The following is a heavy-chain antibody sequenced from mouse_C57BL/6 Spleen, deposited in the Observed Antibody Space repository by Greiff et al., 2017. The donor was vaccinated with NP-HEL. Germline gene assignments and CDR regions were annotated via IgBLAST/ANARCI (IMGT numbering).Heavy chain of an antibody. CDR3: ARGGKPNYFDY. CDR2: IYPGDGDT. J-gene: IGHJ2*01. V-gene: IGHV1-80*01. CDR1: GYAFSSYW. D-gene: IGHD6-5*01. Sequence: QVQLKQSGAELVKPGASVKISCKASGYAFSSYWMNWVKQRPGKGLEWIGQIYPGDGDTNYNGKFKGKATLTADKSSSTAYMQLSSLTSEDSAVYFCARGGKPNYFDYWGQGTTLTVSS.